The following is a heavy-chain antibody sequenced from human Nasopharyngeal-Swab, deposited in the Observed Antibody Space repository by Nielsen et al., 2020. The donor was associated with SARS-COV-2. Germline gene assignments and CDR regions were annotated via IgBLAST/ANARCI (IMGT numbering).Heavy chain of an antibody. D-gene: IGHD1-20*01. CDR1: GYTFSDYY. CDR3: ASTYNYYGDYSYGMDV. Sequence: GESLKISCAASGYTFSDYYMSWIRQAPGKGLEWVSYISSSGSTIYYADSVKGRFTISRDNAKDSLYLQMNSLRAEDTAVYYCASTYNYYGDYSYGMDVWGQGTTVTVSS. J-gene: IGHJ6*02. CDR2: ISSSGSTI. V-gene: IGHV3-11*04.